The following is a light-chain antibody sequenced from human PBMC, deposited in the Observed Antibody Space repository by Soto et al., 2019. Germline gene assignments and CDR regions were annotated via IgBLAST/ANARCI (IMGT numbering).Light chain of an antibody. Sequence: EIVMTQSPATLSVSPGERATLSCRARQSVSSNLAWYRQKPGQAPSLLIYAASTRATGIPARFSGSGSGTEFTLTISSLQSEDFAIYYCQQYSNWPLTFGGGTKVEIK. CDR1: QSVSSN. J-gene: IGKJ4*01. CDR3: QQYSNWPLT. CDR2: AAS. V-gene: IGKV3-15*01.